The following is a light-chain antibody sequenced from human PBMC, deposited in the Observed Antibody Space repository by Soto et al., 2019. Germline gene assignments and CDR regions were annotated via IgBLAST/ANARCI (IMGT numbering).Light chain of an antibody. J-gene: IGKJ1*01. CDR1: QGIGNA. V-gene: IGKV1-6*01. Sequence: AIEITQSPSSLSASVGDRVTISWRASQGIGNALGWYQQKKGNTPKVLIYGASNLQSGVPPRFSGSGSGTDCTLAISRLQPEDSETYYCLQDINYPWTFGQGTKVDIK. CDR3: LQDINYPWT. CDR2: GAS.